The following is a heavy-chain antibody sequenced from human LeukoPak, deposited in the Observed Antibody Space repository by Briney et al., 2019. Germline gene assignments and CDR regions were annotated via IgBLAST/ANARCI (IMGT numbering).Heavy chain of an antibody. V-gene: IGHV1-2*02. J-gene: IGHJ4*02. D-gene: IGHD2-15*01. Sequence: GASVKVSCKASGYTFTGYYMHWVRQAPGQGLEWMGWINPNSGGTNYAQKFQGRVTMTRDTSISTAYMELSRLRSDDTAVYYCARGGWAGSIVVVVAGAALGYWGQGTLVTVSS. CDR1: GYTFTGYY. CDR3: ARGGWAGSIVVVVAGAALGY. CDR2: INPNSGGT.